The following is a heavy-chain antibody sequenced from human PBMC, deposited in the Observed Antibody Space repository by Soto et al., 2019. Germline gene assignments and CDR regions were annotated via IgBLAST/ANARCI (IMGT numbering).Heavy chain of an antibody. V-gene: IGHV3-48*02. CDR2: ISSSSTTI. J-gene: IGHJ4*02. CDR1: GFTFSSYS. Sequence: EVQLVESGGGLVQPGGSLRLSCVGSGFTFSSYSMDWVRQAPGKGLEWISYISSSSTTIHYADSVKGRFNIPRDNAKNSLSLQMTSLRDEDTAIYYCVRDAGSWGYWGQGTLVTVSS. D-gene: IGHD3-10*01. CDR3: VRDAGSWGY.